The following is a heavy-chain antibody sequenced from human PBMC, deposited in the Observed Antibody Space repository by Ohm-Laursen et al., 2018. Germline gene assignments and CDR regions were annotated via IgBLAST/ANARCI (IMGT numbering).Heavy chain of an antibody. CDR2: IYYSGST. V-gene: IGHV4-31*01. CDR1: GGSISSGGYY. J-gene: IGHJ3*02. D-gene: IGHD2-21*01. Sequence: TLSLTCTVSGGSISSGGYYWSWIRQHPGKGLEWIGYIYYSGSTYYNPSLKSLVIISIDMPKNQFSLKLSSVTAADTAVYYCAREPVGDVVFDIWGQGTMVTVSS. CDR3: AREPVGDVVFDI.